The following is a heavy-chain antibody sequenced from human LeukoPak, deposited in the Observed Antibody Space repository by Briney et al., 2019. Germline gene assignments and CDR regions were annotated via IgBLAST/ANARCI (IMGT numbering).Heavy chain of an antibody. Sequence: ASVKVSCKVSGYTLTELSMHWVRQAPGKGLEWMGGFDPEDGETIYAQKFQGRVTMTEDTSTDTAYMELSSLRSEDTAVYYCATAEYCSSTSCPLGSWYFDLWGRGTLVTVSS. V-gene: IGHV1-24*01. CDR1: GYTLTELS. CDR2: FDPEDGET. D-gene: IGHD2-2*01. CDR3: ATAEYCSSTSCPLGSWYFDL. J-gene: IGHJ2*01.